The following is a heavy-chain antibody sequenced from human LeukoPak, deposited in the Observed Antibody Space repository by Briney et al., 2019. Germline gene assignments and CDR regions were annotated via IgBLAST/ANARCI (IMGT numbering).Heavy chain of an antibody. V-gene: IGHV4-59*12. CDR2: IYYSGST. CDR1: GGSISSYY. Sequence: SETLSLTCTVSGGSISSYYWSWIRQPPGKGLEWIGYIYYSGSTNYNPSLKSRVTISADTSKNQFSLKLSSVTAADTAVYYCARVEAAGWFDPWGQGTLVTVSS. J-gene: IGHJ5*02. D-gene: IGHD1-1*01. CDR3: ARVEAAGWFDP.